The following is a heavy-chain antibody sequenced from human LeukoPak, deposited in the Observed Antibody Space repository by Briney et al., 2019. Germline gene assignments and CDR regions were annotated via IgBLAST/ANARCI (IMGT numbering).Heavy chain of an antibody. J-gene: IGHJ3*02. CDR2: IYYSGST. D-gene: IGHD3-3*01. V-gene: IGHV4-39*01. CDR1: GGSISSSSYY. CDR3: ANNVLRFLEWLHDAFDI. Sequence: PSETLSLTCTVSGGSISSSSYYWGWIRQPPGKGLEWIVSIYYSGSTYYNPSLKSRVTLSVDTSKNQFSLKLSSVTAADTAVYYCANNVLRFLEWLHDAFDIWGQGTMVTVSS.